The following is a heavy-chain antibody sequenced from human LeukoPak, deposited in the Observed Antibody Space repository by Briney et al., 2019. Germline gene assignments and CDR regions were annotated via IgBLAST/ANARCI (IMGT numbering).Heavy chain of an antibody. J-gene: IGHJ6*02. Sequence: SETLSLTCTVSGGSISSYYWSWVRQPAGKGLEWIGRIYPSGSTNYNPSLKSRVTMSVDTSKNQFSLKLSSVTAADTAVYYCARGGPSGSSWPYYYSYGMDVWGQGTTVTVSS. CDR1: GGSISSYY. CDR3: ARGGPSGSSWPYYYSYGMDV. CDR2: IYPSGST. D-gene: IGHD6-13*01. V-gene: IGHV4-4*07.